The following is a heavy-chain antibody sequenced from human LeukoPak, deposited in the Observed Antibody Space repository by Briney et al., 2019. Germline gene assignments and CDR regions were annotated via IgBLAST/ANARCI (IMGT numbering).Heavy chain of an antibody. Sequence: ASVKVSCKASGYTFTGYYMHWVRQAPGQGLEWMGRINPNSGGTNYAQKFQGRVTTTRDTSISTAYMELSRLRSDDTAVYYCARGGVYDYVWGSYRQPDFWGQGTLVTVSS. CDR1: GYTFTGYY. J-gene: IGHJ4*02. CDR3: ARGGVYDYVWGSYRQPDF. V-gene: IGHV1-2*06. D-gene: IGHD3-16*02. CDR2: INPNSGGT.